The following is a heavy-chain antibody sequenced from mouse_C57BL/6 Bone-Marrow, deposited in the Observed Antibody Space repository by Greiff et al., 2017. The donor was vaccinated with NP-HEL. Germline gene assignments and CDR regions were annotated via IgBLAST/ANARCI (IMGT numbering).Heavy chain of an antibody. D-gene: IGHD3-2*02. CDR2: ISSGGDYI. J-gene: IGHJ4*01. V-gene: IGHV5-9-1*02. Sequence: EVKLMESGEGLVKPGGSLKLSCAASGFTFSSYAMSWVRQTPEKRLEWVAYISSGGDYIYYADTVKGRFTISRDNARNTLYLQMSSLKSEDTAMYYCTREVGTAQATGAMDYWGQGTSVTVSS. CDR1: GFTFSSYA. CDR3: TREVGTAQATGAMDY.